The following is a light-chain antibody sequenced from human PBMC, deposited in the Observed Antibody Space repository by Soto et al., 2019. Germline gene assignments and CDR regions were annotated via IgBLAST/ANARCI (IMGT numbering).Light chain of an antibody. CDR2: SAS. Sequence: DIQMSQSPYYLSESGGDSVIITGRASETIIDYLNWYQQQLGEAPQLLIVSASSLHSGVPSRFRRSGSGTHFTLTISSLQPEDFATYFCHQSFRAPRTFGQGNKLQAK. CDR3: HQSFRAPRT. CDR1: ETIIDY. V-gene: IGKV1-39*01. J-gene: IGKJ2*01.